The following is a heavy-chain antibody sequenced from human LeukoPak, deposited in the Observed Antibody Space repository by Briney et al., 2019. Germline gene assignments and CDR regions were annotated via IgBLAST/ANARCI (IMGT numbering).Heavy chain of an antibody. CDR1: GGSISSGGYY. D-gene: IGHD6-13*01. CDR3: ARVVAAAGRPFHY. V-gene: IGHV4-31*03. Sequence: SETLSLTCTVSGGSISSGGYYWSWIRQHPEKGLEWIGYIYYSGSTYYNPSLKSRVTISVDTSKNQFSLKLSSVTAADTAVYYCARVVAAAGRPFHYWGQGTLVTVSS. CDR2: IYYSGST. J-gene: IGHJ4*02.